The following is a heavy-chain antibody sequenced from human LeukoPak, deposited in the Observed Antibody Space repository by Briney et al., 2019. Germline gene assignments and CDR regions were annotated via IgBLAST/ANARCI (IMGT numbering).Heavy chain of an antibody. D-gene: IGHD2-2*01. CDR1: GFTFSSYA. CDR3: AKDRAYCISTSCYLNWFDP. CDR2: ISGSGGST. J-gene: IGHJ5*02. V-gene: IGHV3-23*01. Sequence: GGSLRLSCAASGFTFSSYAMSWVRQAPGKGLEWVSAISGSGGSTYYADSVKGRFTISRDNSKNTLYLQMNSPRAEDTAVYYCAKDRAYCISTSCYLNWFDPWGQGTLVTVSS.